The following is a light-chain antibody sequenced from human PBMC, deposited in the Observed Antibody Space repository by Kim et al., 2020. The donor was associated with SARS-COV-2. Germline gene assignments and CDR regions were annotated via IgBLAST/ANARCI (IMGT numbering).Light chain of an antibody. CDR2: AAS. Sequence: ASVGDSVTITCRASQSISSYLNWDQQKAGQAPKLLIYAASSLQSGVPSRFSGSGSGTDFTLTISSLQPEDFATYYCQQGYSTPLYTFGQGTKLEIK. CDR1: QSISSY. J-gene: IGKJ2*01. V-gene: IGKV1-39*01. CDR3: QQGYSTPLYT.